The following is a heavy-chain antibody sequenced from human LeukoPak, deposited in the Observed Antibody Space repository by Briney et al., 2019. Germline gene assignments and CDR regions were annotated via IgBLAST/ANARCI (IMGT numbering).Heavy chain of an antibody. J-gene: IGHJ4*02. Sequence: GGSLRLSXAVSGFTFSSYWMTWVRQAPGKGMEWVANIKQDGSEKDYVDSMKGRFTISRDNAENSLYLQMNSLRAEDTAVYYCARGRYCSGGSCQRLDYWGQGTLVTVSS. CDR2: IKQDGSEK. CDR1: GFTFSSYW. V-gene: IGHV3-7*01. D-gene: IGHD2-15*01. CDR3: ARGRYCSGGSCQRLDY.